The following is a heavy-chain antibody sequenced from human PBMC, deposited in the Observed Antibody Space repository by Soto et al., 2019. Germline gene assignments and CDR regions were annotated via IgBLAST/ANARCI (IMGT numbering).Heavy chain of an antibody. CDR2: MNPNSGNT. CDR1: GYTFTSYD. J-gene: IGHJ5*02. Sequence: QVQLVQSGAEVKKPGASVKVSCKASGYTFTSYDINWVRQATGQGLEWMGWMNPNSGNTGYAQKFQGRVTMTRNTTISTAYMELSSRRSEDTAVYYCARKRVVVAASYNWFDPWGQGTLVTVSS. V-gene: IGHV1-8*01. CDR3: ARKRVVVAASYNWFDP. D-gene: IGHD2-15*01.